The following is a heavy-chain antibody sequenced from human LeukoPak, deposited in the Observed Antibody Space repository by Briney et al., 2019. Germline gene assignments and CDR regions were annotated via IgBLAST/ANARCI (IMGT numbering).Heavy chain of an antibody. D-gene: IGHD3-3*01. CDR2: ISSSSSTI. V-gene: IGHV3-48*01. Sequence: GGSLRLSCAASGFTFSSYSMNWVRQAPGKGLEWVSYISSSSSTIYYADSVKGRFTISRDNAKNSLYLQMNSLGAEDTAVYYCARDPHYDFWSGHSAFDYWGQGTLVTVSS. CDR3: ARDPHYDFWSGHSAFDY. CDR1: GFTFSSYS. J-gene: IGHJ4*02.